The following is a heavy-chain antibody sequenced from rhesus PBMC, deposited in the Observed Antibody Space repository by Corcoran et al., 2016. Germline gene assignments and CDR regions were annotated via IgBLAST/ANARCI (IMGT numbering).Heavy chain of an antibody. V-gene: IGHV4-147*01. CDR3: ARDVITATGTGFDY. J-gene: IGHJ4*01. Sequence: QVQLQESGPGVVKPSETLSLTCAVSGGSISSFWWGWIRQPPGKGLEWIGQIYGGSSSPPNNPAVKSRVNISSDTSKNQFSRKLSSVTAADTAVYYCARDVITATGTGFDYWGQGVLVTVSS. D-gene: IGHD6-31*01. CDR2: IYGGSSSP. CDR1: GGSISSFW.